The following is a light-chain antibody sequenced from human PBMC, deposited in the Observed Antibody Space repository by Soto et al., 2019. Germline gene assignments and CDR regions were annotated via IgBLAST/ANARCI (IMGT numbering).Light chain of an antibody. CDR1: SCDVGGYNY. CDR2: DVS. V-gene: IGLV2-14*01. CDR3: SSYTSSSTLYV. J-gene: IGLJ1*01. Sequence: SAHSQPASVSWSPGQSMPISCTGTSCDVGGYNYVSWYQQHPGKAPKLMIYDVSNRPSGVSNRSSGSKSGNTASLTISGLQAEDEADYYCSSYTSSSTLYVFGTGT.